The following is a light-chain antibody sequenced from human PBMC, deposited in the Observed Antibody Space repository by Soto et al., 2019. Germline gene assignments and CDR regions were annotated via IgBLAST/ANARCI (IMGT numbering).Light chain of an antibody. J-gene: IGKJ1*01. V-gene: IGKV1-5*03. CDR1: QSISSW. CDR2: KTS. CDR3: HQYKSYPWS. Sequence: DIQMTQSPSTLSASVGDRVTITCRASQSISSWLAWYQQKPGKVPKLLIYKTSNFESGVPSRFSGSGSGTEFTLTISSLQPDDFATYYCHQYKSYPWSFGQGTKVEIK.